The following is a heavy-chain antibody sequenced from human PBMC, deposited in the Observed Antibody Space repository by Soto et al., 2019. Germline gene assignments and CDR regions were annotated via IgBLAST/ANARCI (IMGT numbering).Heavy chain of an antibody. J-gene: IGHJ4*02. V-gene: IGHV3-53*01. CDR3: ARVGYDFWSGYPPYYFDY. CDR2: IYSGGST. Sequence: GGSLRLSCAASGFSVSSNYMSWVRQAPGKGLERITVIYSGGSTYYADSVKGRFTISRDNSKNTLYLQMNSLRAEDTAVYYCARVGYDFWSGYPPYYFDYWGQGTLVTVSS. D-gene: IGHD3-3*01. CDR1: GFSVSSNY.